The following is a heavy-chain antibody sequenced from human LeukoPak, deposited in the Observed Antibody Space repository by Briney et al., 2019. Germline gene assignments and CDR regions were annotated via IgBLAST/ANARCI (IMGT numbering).Heavy chain of an antibody. CDR1: GFTFSSYA. Sequence: GGSLRLSCAASGFTFSSYAMHWVRQAPGKGLEYVSAISSNGGSTYYANSVKGRFTISRDNSKNTLYLQMGSLRAEDMAVYYCAREVGQYDYWGQGTLVTVSS. J-gene: IGHJ4*02. CDR2: ISSNGGST. V-gene: IGHV3-64*01. CDR3: AREVGQYDY. D-gene: IGHD2-15*01.